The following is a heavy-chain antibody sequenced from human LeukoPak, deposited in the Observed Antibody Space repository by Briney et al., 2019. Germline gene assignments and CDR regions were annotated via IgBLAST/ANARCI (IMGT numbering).Heavy chain of an antibody. J-gene: IGHJ4*02. CDR2: IVVGSGNT. Sequence: GASVKVSCTASGFIFTRSAMQWVRQARGQRLEWIGWIVVGSGNTNYAQKFQERVTITRDMSTSTAYMELSSLRSEDTAVYYCAAIAHDVLSGYYNDYGGQGTLVTFS. D-gene: IGHD3-9*01. CDR3: AAIAHDVLSGYYNDY. CDR1: GFIFTRSA. V-gene: IGHV1-58*02.